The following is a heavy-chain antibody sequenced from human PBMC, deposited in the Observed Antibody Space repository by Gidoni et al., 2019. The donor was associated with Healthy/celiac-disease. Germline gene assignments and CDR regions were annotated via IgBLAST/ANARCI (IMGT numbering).Heavy chain of an antibody. J-gene: IGHJ6*03. CDR3: ARDREYSYGSNDYYMDV. Sequence: QVQLVQSGAEVKKPGASVKVSCKASGYTFTSYYMHWVRQAPGQGLEWMGIINPSGGSTSYAQKFQGRVTMTRDTSTSTVYMELSSLRSEDTAVYYCARDREYSYGSNDYYMDVWGKGTTVTVSS. V-gene: IGHV1-46*01. CDR2: INPSGGST. CDR1: GYTFTSYY. D-gene: IGHD5-18*01.